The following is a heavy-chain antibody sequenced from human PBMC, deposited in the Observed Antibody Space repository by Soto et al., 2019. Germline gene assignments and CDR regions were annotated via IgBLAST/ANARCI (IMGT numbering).Heavy chain of an antibody. CDR2: ISGYNGKT. V-gene: IGHV1-18*01. CDR3: ARERDVPYYSYGMDI. Sequence: QGQLVQSGGEVKKPGASVKVSCKASGYTFSSYGISWVRQAPGQGLEWMGWISGYNGKTNYAQKVQDRVTMTTDTSTSTVYMELRSLRSADTAVYYCARERDVPYYSYGMDIWGQGTTVTVSS. CDR1: GYTFSSYG. J-gene: IGHJ6*02. D-gene: IGHD2-2*01.